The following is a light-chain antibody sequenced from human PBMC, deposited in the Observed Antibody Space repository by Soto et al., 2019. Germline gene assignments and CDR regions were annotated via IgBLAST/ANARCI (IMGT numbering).Light chain of an antibody. J-gene: IGKJ2*01. CDR1: QSVRNSY. V-gene: IGKV3-20*01. Sequence: EILLTQSPGTLSLSPGERATLSCRASQSVRNSYLAWYQQKPGQAPRLLIYGASGRATGIPDRFSGSGSGTDLTRTIGSLEPEDFAVYYCEQYGSSPYTVGQGTKLEI. CDR2: GAS. CDR3: EQYGSSPYT.